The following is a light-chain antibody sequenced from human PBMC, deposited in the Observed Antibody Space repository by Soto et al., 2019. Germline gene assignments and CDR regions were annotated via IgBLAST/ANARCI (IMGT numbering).Light chain of an antibody. Sequence: QSALTQPPSASGSPGQSVTISCAGTSSDVGAYNYVSWYQQPPGKAPKLMIYEVSKRPSGVPDRFSGSKSGNTASLTVSGLQAEDEADYYCSSYAGSNNFEVFGGGTQLNVL. CDR3: SSYAGSNNFEV. V-gene: IGLV2-8*01. CDR2: EVS. J-gene: IGLJ2*01. CDR1: SSDVGAYNY.